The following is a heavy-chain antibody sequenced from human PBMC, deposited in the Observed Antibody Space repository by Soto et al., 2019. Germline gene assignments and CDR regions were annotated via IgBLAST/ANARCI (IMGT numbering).Heavy chain of an antibody. J-gene: IGHJ6*02. V-gene: IGHV1-18*01. CDR3: ASALRQGHYYGMDA. CDR2: ISSYNDNT. CDR1: GYTFTSYG. Sequence: QVQLVQSGAEVKKPGASVKVSCKASGYTFTSYGISWVRQAPGQGLEWMGWISSYNDNTNYAQKLQGRVTMTTDTXXSTTYMELRSLRSDDTAVYYCASALRQGHYYGMDAWGQGTTVTVSS.